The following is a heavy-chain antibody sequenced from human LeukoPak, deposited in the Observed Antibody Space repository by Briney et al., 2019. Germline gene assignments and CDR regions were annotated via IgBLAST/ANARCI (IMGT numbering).Heavy chain of an antibody. V-gene: IGHV3-23*01. CDR1: GFIFDTHT. CDR2: ISGSGDST. Sequence: GRSLRLSCTGSGFIFDTHTLTWVRQAPGKGLEWVASISGSGDSTNYGDSVKGRFTISRDNFKRTVHLEMSNLRADDTAMYYCVRRAAVRGMDFWGLGTTVMVSS. D-gene: IGHD1-14*01. CDR3: VRRAAVRGMDF. J-gene: IGHJ6*02.